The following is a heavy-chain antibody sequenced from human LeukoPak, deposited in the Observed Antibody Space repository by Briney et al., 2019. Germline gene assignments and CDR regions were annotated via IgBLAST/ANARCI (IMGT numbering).Heavy chain of an antibody. V-gene: IGHV1-46*01. J-gene: IGHJ6*03. Sequence: ASVKVSCKASGYTFTSYYMHWVRQAPGQGLEWMGIINPSGGSTSYAQKFQGRVTMTRDMSTSTVYMELSSLRSEDTAVYYCARGDLPYYYDSSGLQTSDYYYYYYMDVWGKGTTVTVSS. D-gene: IGHD3-22*01. CDR1: GYTFTSYY. CDR3: ARGDLPYYYDSSGLQTSDYYYYYYMDV. CDR2: INPSGGST.